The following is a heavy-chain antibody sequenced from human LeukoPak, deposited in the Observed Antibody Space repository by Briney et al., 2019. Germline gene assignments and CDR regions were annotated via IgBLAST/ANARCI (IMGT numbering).Heavy chain of an antibody. J-gene: IGHJ6*04. CDR2: INHSGST. D-gene: IGHD2-2*01. V-gene: IGHV4-34*01. CDR1: GGSFSGYY. CDR3: AAEDSSTSSMDV. Sequence: SETLSLTCAVYGGSFSGYYWSWIRRPPGKGLEWIGEINHSGSTNYNPSLKSRVTISVDTSKNQFSLKLSSVTAADTAVYYCAAEDSSTSSMDVWGKGTTVTVSS.